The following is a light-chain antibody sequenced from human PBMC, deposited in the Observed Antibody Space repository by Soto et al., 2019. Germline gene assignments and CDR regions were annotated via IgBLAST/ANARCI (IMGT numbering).Light chain of an antibody. V-gene: IGKV1-5*01. Sequence: DIQMTQSHSSLSASVGDRVTITCRASQTIGTWLAWYQQKPGKAPELLIYDASTLEGGVPSRFSGSGSGTEFSFTITRLQPDDFATFYCQQYSSFSRTFGQGTKVDI. J-gene: IGKJ1*01. CDR2: DAS. CDR3: QQYSSFSRT. CDR1: QTIGTW.